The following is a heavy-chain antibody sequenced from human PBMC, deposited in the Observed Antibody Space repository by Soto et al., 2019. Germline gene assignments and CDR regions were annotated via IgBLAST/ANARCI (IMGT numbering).Heavy chain of an antibody. J-gene: IGHJ3*02. D-gene: IGHD2-21*01. Sequence: SQTLSLTCAISGDSVSSNSAAWNWIRQSPSRGLEWLGRTYYRSKWYNDYAVSVKSRITINPDTSKNQFSLQLNSVTPEDTAVYYCARDMGNLAYCGGVCYSGAFDIWGQGTMVTVSS. CDR2: TYYRSKWYN. CDR3: ARDMGNLAYCGGVCYSGAFDI. CDR1: GDSVSSNSAA. V-gene: IGHV6-1*01.